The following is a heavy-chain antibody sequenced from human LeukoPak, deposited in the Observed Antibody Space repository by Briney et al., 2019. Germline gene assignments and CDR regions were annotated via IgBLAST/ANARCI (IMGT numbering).Heavy chain of an antibody. CDR2: ISSSSSTI. CDR3: ARSVDIDY. V-gene: IGHV3-48*01. CDR1: GFNVNNAW. D-gene: IGHD5-12*01. Sequence: GGSLRLSCAASGFNVNNAWMSWVRQAPGKGLEWVSYISSSSSTIYYADSVKGRFTISRDNAKNSLYLQMNSLRAEDTAVYYCARSVDIDYWGQGTLVTVSS. J-gene: IGHJ4*02.